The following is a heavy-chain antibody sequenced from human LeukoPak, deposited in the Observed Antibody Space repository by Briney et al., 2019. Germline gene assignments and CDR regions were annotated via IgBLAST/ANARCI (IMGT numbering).Heavy chain of an antibody. V-gene: IGHV3-21*01. CDR1: GFTFSSYS. CDR3: ARDNDYGDYDAFDI. J-gene: IGHJ3*02. Sequence: GGSLRLSCAASGFTFSSYSMNWVRQAPGKGLEWVSSISSSSSYIYYADSVKGRFTISRDNAKNSLYLQMNSLRAEDTAVYYCARDNDYGDYDAFDIWGQGTMVTVSS. CDR2: ISSSSSYI. D-gene: IGHD4-17*01.